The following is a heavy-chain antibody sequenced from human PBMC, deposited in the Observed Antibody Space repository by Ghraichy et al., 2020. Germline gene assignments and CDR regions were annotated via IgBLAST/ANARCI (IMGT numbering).Heavy chain of an antibody. V-gene: IGHV1-2*06. J-gene: IGHJ4*02. CDR1: GYTFTGYY. CDR3: ARDRVSVVVAAAGGKNPFGY. D-gene: IGHD6-13*01. CDR2: INPNSGGT. Sequence: ASVKVSCKASGYTFTGYYMHWVRQAPGQGLEWMGRINPNSGGTNYAQKFQGRVTMTRDTSISTAYMELSRLRSDDTAVYYCARDRVSVVVAAAGGKNPFGYWGQGTLVTVSS.